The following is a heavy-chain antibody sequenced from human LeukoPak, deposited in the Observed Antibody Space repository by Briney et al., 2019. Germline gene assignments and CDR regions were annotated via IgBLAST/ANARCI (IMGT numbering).Heavy chain of an antibody. Sequence: GGSLRLSCAASGFTFSSYSMNWVRQAPGKGLEWFSSISSSISYIYYADSVKGRFTISRDNAKNSLYLQMNSLRAEDTAVYYCARQKQWLASYYFDYWGQGTLVTVSS. V-gene: IGHV3-21*01. CDR2: ISSSISYI. D-gene: IGHD6-19*01. J-gene: IGHJ4*02. CDR3: ARQKQWLASYYFDY. CDR1: GFTFSSYS.